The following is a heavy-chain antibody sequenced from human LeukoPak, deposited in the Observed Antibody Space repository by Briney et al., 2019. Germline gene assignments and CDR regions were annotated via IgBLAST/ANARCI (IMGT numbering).Heavy chain of an antibody. Sequence: GGSLRLSCAASGFTFSSYWMHWVRQAPGKGLEYVASISSNGGRTYYGNSVKGRFTISRDNSKNTLYLQMDSLRTEDMAVYYCARVDTYYYDSSGPIWGQGTLVTVSS. CDR2: ISSNGGRT. CDR3: ARVDTYYYDSSGPI. D-gene: IGHD3-22*01. J-gene: IGHJ4*02. CDR1: GFTFSSYW. V-gene: IGHV3-64*01.